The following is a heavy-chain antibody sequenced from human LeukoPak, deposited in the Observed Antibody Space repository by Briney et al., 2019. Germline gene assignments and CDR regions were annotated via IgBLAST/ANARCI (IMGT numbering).Heavy chain of an antibody. D-gene: IGHD3-3*01. CDR2: INHSGST. V-gene: IGHV4-34*01. CDR1: GGSFSGYY. CDR3: ARVPRITIFGVVIDNYYYYGMDV. Sequence: PSETLSLTCAVYGGSFSGYYWSWIRQPPGKGLEWIGEINHSGSTNYNPSLKSRVTISVDTSKNQFSLKLSSVTAADTAVYYCARVPRITIFGVVIDNYYYYGMDVWGQGTTVTVSS. J-gene: IGHJ6*02.